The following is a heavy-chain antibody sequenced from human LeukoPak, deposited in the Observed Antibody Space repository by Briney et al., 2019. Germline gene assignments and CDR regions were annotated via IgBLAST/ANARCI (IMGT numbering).Heavy chain of an antibody. Sequence: PGGSLRLSCAASGFTFSTSWMHWVRQAPGKGLVWVSRITSDGISTTYADSVKGRFTISRDNAKNTLYLQMNSLRAEDTAVYYCARGRYYGGNTIDYWGQGTLVTVSS. CDR2: ITSDGIST. D-gene: IGHD4-23*01. CDR1: GFTFSTSW. J-gene: IGHJ4*02. V-gene: IGHV3-74*01. CDR3: ARGRYYGGNTIDY.